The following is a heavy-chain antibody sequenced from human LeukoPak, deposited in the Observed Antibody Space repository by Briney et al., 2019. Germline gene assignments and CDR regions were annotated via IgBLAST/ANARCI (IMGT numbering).Heavy chain of an antibody. J-gene: IGHJ4*02. CDR2: IEPDGSVK. Sequence: PGGSLTLSCAASGFTFSDLLMTWVRQAPGKGPEWVATIEPDGSVKYYVDSVKGRFTISRDNADNSLYLQMNSLRGEDTAVYFCARGGSDSSRYWLYWGQGTLVTVSS. CDR3: ARGGSDSSRYWLY. CDR1: GFTFSDLL. D-gene: IGHD6-25*01. V-gene: IGHV3-7*01.